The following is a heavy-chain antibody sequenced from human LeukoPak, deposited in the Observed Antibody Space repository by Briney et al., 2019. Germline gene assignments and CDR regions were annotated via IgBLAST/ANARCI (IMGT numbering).Heavy chain of an antibody. D-gene: IGHD2-15*01. CDR3: AKAPVTSCRGAFCYPFDY. Sequence: GGSLRLSCAASGFTFSNYAMSWVRQAPGKGLEWVSVISGSGGSTYYADSVEGRFTVSRDNSKNTLYLQMNSLRAEGAAVYYCAKAPVTSCRGAFCYPFDYWGQGTLVTVSS. CDR2: ISGSGGST. CDR1: GFTFSNYA. V-gene: IGHV3-23*01. J-gene: IGHJ4*01.